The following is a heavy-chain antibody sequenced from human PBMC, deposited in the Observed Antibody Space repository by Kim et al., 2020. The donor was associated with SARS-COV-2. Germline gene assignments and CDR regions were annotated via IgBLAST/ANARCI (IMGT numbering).Heavy chain of an antibody. CDR2: ISYDGSNK. CDR3: ARDPKSVRGVTGYYYYGMDV. CDR1: GFTFSSYG. D-gene: IGHD3-10*01. J-gene: IGHJ6*02. V-gene: IGHV3-33*05. Sequence: GGSLRLSCAASGFTFSSYGMHWVRQAPGKGLEWVAVISYDGSNKYYADSVKGRFTISRDNSKNTLYLQMNSLRAEDTAVYYCARDPKSVRGVTGYYYYGMDVWGQGTTVTVSS.